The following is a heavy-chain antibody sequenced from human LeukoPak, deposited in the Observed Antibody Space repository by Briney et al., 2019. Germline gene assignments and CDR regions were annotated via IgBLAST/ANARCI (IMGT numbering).Heavy chain of an antibody. D-gene: IGHD3-22*01. Sequence: GGSLRLSCAASGFTVSSNYMSWVRQAPGGGLEWGSVIYSGGSTYYADSVKGRFTISRDNSKNTLYLQMNSLRAEDTAVYYCARDLFHDSSEGYYMDVWGKGTTVTVSS. V-gene: IGHV3-53*01. CDR2: IYSGGST. CDR3: ARDLFHDSSEGYYMDV. J-gene: IGHJ6*03. CDR1: GFTVSSNY.